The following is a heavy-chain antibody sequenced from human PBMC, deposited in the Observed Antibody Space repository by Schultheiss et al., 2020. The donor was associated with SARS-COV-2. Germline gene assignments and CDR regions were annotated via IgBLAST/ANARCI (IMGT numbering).Heavy chain of an antibody. CDR1: GGSISSYY. CDR2: IYYSGST. Sequence: SETLSLTCTVSGGSISSYYWSWIRQPPGKGLEWIGYIYYSGSTNYNPSLKSRVTISVDKSKNQFSLKLSSVTAADTAVYYCATHAPDYGGHAAFDYWGQGTLVTVSS. D-gene: IGHD4-23*01. J-gene: IGHJ4*02. V-gene: IGHV4-59*12. CDR3: ATHAPDYGGHAAFDY.